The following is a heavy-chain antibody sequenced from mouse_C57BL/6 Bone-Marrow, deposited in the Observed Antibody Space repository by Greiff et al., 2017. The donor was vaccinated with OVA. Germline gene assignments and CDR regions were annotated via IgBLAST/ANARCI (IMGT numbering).Heavy chain of an antibody. Sequence: VQLQQPGAELVRPGASVTLSCKASGYTFTDYEMHWVKQTPVHGLEWIGAIDPETGGTAYNQKFKGKAILTADKSSSTAYMELRSLTSEDSAVYYCTRSDYDYDWYFDVWGTGTTVTVSS. CDR3: TRSDYDYDWYFDV. CDR2: IDPETGGT. CDR1: GYTFTDYE. J-gene: IGHJ1*03. V-gene: IGHV1-15*01. D-gene: IGHD2-4*01.